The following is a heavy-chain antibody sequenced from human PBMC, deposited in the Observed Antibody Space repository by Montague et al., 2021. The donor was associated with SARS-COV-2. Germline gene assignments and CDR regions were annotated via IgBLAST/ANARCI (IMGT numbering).Heavy chain of an antibody. Sequence: SLRLSCAASGFTFSYFELSWVRQAPGKGLEWISYISGAGTTLYYSDSXXGRFTISRDNAKNSLYLQMNSLRAEDTAVYYCARDLVVTDGISDYWGQGTLVTVSS. J-gene: IGHJ4*02. D-gene: IGHD2-8*02. V-gene: IGHV3-48*03. CDR1: GFTFSYFE. CDR2: ISGAGTTL. CDR3: ARDLVVTDGISDY.